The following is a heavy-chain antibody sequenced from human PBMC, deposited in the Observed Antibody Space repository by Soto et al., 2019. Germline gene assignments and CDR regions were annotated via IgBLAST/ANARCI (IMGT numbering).Heavy chain of an antibody. V-gene: IGHV3-23*01. J-gene: IGHJ4*02. CDR1: GFTFRDYG. Sequence: EEQLLESGGGLVQPGGSLRLSCAVSGFTFRDYGMSWVRQAPGQGLEWVSAISGRGHRTYYADSVKGRFTISRDNSKNTLYLQMNTLRAEDTATYYCANDVFADSKPFDYWGQGTLVTVSS. D-gene: IGHD2-21*01. CDR2: ISGRGHRT. CDR3: ANDVFADSKPFDY.